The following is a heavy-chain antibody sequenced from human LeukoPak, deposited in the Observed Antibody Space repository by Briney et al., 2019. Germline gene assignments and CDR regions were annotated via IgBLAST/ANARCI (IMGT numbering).Heavy chain of an antibody. CDR1: GGSISSGGYY. CDR2: IYHSGST. J-gene: IGHJ5*02. Sequence: SETLSLTCTVSGGSISSGGYYWGWIRQPPGKGLEWIGSIYHSGSTYYNPSLKSRVTISVDTSKNQFSLKLSSVTAADTAVYYCASGPEYYYDSSGFSPWTVWFDPWGQGTLVTVSS. CDR3: ASGPEYYYDSSGFSPWTVWFDP. D-gene: IGHD3-22*01. V-gene: IGHV4-39*07.